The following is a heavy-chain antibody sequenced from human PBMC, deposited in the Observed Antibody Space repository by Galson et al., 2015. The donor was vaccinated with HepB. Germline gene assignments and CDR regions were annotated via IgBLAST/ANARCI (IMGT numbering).Heavy chain of an antibody. CDR2: ISTSSSYI. Sequence: SLRLSCAASGFTFSSYTMHWVRQAPGKGLEWVSSISTSSSYIYYADSVRGRFTISRDNARNSLFLQLNSLRAEDTALYYCARDGDAGGYCSSTSCYYYGMDVWGQGTTVTV. CDR1: GFTFSSYT. CDR3: ARDGDAGGYCSSTSCYYYGMDV. V-gene: IGHV3-21*01. J-gene: IGHJ6*02. D-gene: IGHD2-2*01.